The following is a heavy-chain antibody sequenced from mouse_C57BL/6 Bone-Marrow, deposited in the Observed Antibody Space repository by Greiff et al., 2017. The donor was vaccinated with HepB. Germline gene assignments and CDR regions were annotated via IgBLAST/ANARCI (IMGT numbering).Heavy chain of an antibody. CDR1: GYTFTSYW. Sequence: QVQLQQPGAELVRPGSSVKLSCKASGYTFTSYWMHWVKQRPIQGLEWIGNIDPSDSETHYNQKFKDKATMTVDKSSSTAYMQLSSLTSEDSAVYYCARENYDGLDYWGQGTTLTVSS. CDR2: IDPSDSET. CDR3: ARENYDGLDY. V-gene: IGHV1-52*01. D-gene: IGHD2-3*01. J-gene: IGHJ2*01.